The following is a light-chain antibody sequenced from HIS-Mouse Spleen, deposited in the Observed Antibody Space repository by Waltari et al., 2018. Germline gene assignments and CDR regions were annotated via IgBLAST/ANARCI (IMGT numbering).Light chain of an antibody. CDR2: GAS. CDR3: QQYNNWPRT. Sequence: EIVMTQSPATLSASPGERATPSCRASQSVSSNLAWYQEKPGQAPRLLIYGASTRATGIPARFSGSGSGTEFTLTISSMQSEDFAVYYCQQYNNWPRTFGQGTKVEIK. V-gene: IGKV3-15*01. CDR1: QSVSSN. J-gene: IGKJ1*01.